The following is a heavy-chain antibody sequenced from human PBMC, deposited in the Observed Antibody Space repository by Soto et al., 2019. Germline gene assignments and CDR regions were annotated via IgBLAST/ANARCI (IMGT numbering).Heavy chain of an antibody. CDR3: ARGRTMVRGPGGYYYMDV. CDR1: GGSFSGYY. Sequence: QVQLQQWGAGLLKPSETLSLTCAVYGGSFSGYYWRWIRQPPGKGLEWIGEINHSGSTNYNPSLKSRVTISVDTSKNQFSLKLSSVTAADTAVYYCARGRTMVRGPGGYYYMDVWGKGTTVTVSS. CDR2: INHSGST. D-gene: IGHD3-10*01. V-gene: IGHV4-34*01. J-gene: IGHJ6*03.